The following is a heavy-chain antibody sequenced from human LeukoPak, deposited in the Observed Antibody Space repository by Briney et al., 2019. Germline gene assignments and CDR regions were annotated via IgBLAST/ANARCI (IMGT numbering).Heavy chain of an antibody. CDR2: IYTSGST. V-gene: IGHV4-4*07. J-gene: IGHJ4*02. CDR1: GGSISSYY. Sequence: SETLSLTCTVSGGSISSYYWSWIRQPAGKGLEWIGRIYTSGSTNYNPSLKSRVTMSVDTSKNQFSLKLSSVTAADTAAYYCAYSSSRQSWCNFDYWGQGTLVTVSS. CDR3: AYSSSRQSWCNFDY. D-gene: IGHD6-13*01.